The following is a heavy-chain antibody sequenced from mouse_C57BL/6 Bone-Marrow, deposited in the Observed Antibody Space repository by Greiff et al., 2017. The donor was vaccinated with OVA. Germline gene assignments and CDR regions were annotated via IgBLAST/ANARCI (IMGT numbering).Heavy chain of an antibody. CDR3: AGWEFAY. Sequence: VQLQQPGAALVKPGASVKLSCKASGYTFTSYWIQWVKQRPGQGLEWIGEIDPSDGYTNYNQKFKGKATVTVDTSSSTANMQLSSLTSEDSAVYYCAGWEFAYWGQGTLVTVSA. J-gene: IGHJ3*01. D-gene: IGHD4-1*01. CDR1: GYTFTSYW. CDR2: IDPSDGYT. V-gene: IGHV1-50*01.